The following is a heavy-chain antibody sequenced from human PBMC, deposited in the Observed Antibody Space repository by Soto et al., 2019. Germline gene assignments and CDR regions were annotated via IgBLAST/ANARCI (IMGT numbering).Heavy chain of an antibody. CDR2: ISSSSSYI. CDR3: XRDLYYYDSSGYQPPDY. Sequence: PGGSLRLSCPASGFTFSSYSMNWVRQAPGKGLEWVSSISSSSSYIYYADSVKGRFTISRDNAKNSLYLQMNSLRAEDTAVYYCXRDLYYYDSSGYQPPDYWGQGTLVTVSS. V-gene: IGHV3-21*01. CDR1: GFTFSSYS. J-gene: IGHJ4*02. D-gene: IGHD3-22*01.